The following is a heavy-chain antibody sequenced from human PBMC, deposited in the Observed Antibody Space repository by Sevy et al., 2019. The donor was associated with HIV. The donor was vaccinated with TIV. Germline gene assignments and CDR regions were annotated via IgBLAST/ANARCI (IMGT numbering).Heavy chain of an antibody. CDR1: GGSISSYY. CDR3: AREGGYSYGTFDY. J-gene: IGHJ4*02. V-gene: IGHV4-59*13. Sequence: SETLSLTCTVSGGSISSYYWSWIRQPPGKGLEWIGYIYYSGSTNYNPSLKSRVTISVDTSKNQFSLKLSSVTAADTAVYYWAREGGYSYGTFDYWGQGTLVTVSS. D-gene: IGHD5-18*01. CDR2: IYYSGST.